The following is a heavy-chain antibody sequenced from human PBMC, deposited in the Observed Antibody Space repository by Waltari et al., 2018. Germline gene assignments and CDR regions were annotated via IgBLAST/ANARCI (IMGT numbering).Heavy chain of an antibody. CDR1: GYTFTGYY. J-gene: IGHJ4*02. V-gene: IGHV1-2*02. D-gene: IGHD3-10*01. Sequence: QVQLVQSGAEVKKPGGSVKVSCKASGYTFTGYYMHWVRQAPGQGLEWMGWINPNSGGTNYAQKFQGRVTMTRNTSISTAYMELSRLRSDDTAVYYCARVPKIFYYGSGSYCFDYWGQGTLVTVSS. CDR3: ARVPKIFYYGSGSYCFDY. CDR2: INPNSGGT.